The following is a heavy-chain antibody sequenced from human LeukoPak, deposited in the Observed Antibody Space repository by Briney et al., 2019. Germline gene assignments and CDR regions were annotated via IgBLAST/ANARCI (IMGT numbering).Heavy chain of an antibody. Sequence: TSETLSLTCTVSGGSIRSSSYYWGWIRQPPGKGLEWIGSIYYSGSTYYNPSLKSRVTISVDTSKNQFSLKLSSVTAADTAVYYCARQFTIFGVVEDTDAFDIWGQGTMVTVSS. J-gene: IGHJ3*02. V-gene: IGHV4-39*01. CDR2: IYYSGST. CDR1: GGSIRSSSYY. CDR3: ARQFTIFGVVEDTDAFDI. D-gene: IGHD3-3*01.